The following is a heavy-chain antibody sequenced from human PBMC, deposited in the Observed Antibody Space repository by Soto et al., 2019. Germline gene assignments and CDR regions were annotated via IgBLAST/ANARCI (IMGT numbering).Heavy chain of an antibody. CDR3: AKGNLWFGANSDSYYFDY. Sequence: GGSLRLSCAASGFTFSSYAMSWVRQAPGKGLEWVSAISGSGGSTYYADSVKGRFTISRDNSKNTLYLQMNSLRAEDTAVYYCAKGNLWFGANSDSYYFDYWGQGTLVTVSS. CDR2: ISGSGGST. J-gene: IGHJ4*02. CDR1: GFTFSSYA. V-gene: IGHV3-23*01. D-gene: IGHD3-10*01.